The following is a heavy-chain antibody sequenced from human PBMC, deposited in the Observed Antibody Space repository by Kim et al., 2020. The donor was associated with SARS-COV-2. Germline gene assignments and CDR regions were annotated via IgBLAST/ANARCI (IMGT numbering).Heavy chain of an antibody. D-gene: IGHD2-15*01. V-gene: IGHV3-49*04. J-gene: IGHJ4*02. CDR1: GFTFGDYA. CDR3: TRGAVVVAENIDY. CDR2: IRSKAYGGTT. Sequence: GGSLRLSCTASGFTFGDYAMSWVRQAPGKGLEWVGFIRSKAYGGTTEYAASVKGRFTISRDDSKSIAYLQMNSLKTEDTAVYYCTRGAVVVAENIDYWGQGTLVTVSS.